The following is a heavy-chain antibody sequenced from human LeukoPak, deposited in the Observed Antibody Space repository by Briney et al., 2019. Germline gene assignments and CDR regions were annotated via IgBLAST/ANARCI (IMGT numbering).Heavy chain of an antibody. D-gene: IGHD5/OR15-5a*01. J-gene: IGHJ5*02. CDR3: ARRLRQNLFDP. CDR2: IYYSGSS. Sequence: PSETLSLTCTVSGVTISSDYWSWIRLPPGKGLERIGYIYYSGSSNYNPSLKSRVTMSVDMSKNQFSLKLTSVTAADTAVYYCARRLRQNLFDPWGQGTLVTVSS. CDR1: GVTISSDY. V-gene: IGHV4-59*08.